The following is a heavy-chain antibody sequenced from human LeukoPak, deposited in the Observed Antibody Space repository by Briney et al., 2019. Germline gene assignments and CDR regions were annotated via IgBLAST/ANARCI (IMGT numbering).Heavy chain of an antibody. Sequence: SETLSLTCAVYGGSFSGYYWSWIRQPPGKGLEWIGEINHSGSTNYNPSLKSRVTISVDTSKNQFSLKLSSVTAADTAVYYCARRSAKNYYGSGSYYNQPRNWFDPWGQGTLVTVSS. D-gene: IGHD3-10*01. CDR3: ARRSAKNYYGSGSYYNQPRNWFDP. J-gene: IGHJ5*02. CDR1: GGSFSGYY. CDR2: INHSGST. V-gene: IGHV4-34*01.